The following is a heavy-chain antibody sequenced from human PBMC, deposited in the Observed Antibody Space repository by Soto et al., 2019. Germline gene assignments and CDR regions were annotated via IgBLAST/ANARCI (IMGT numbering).Heavy chain of an antibody. CDR2: IYWDDDK. J-gene: IGHJ4*02. D-gene: IGHD2-15*01. V-gene: IGHV2-5*02. CDR1: GFSLSTTGVS. Sequence: QITLKESGPTLVKPTQTLTLTCTFSGFSLSTTGVSVGWIRQPPGKALEWLALIYWDDDKRCNPSLKSRLTITKDTSKNQVVLTMTNMDPVDTATYYCAHRHCSGGSCYNFDYWGLGTLVTVSS. CDR3: AHRHCSGGSCYNFDY.